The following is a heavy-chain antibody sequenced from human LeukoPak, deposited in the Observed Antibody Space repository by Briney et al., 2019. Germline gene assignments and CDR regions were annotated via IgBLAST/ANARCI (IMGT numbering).Heavy chain of an antibody. D-gene: IGHD5-12*01. CDR2: IYTSGST. V-gene: IGHV4-61*02. J-gene: IGHJ5*02. CDR3: AGRQIGYAGYDFYYFDP. Sequence: SETLSLTCTVSGGSISSGSYYWSWIRQPAGKGLEWIGRIYTSGSTNYNPSLKSRVTISVDTSKNQFSLKLSSVTAADTAVYFCAGRQIGYAGYDFYYFDPWGQGTLVTVSP. CDR1: GGSISSGSYY.